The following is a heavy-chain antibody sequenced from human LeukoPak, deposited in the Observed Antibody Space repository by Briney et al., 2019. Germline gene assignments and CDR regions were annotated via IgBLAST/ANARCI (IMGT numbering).Heavy chain of an antibody. CDR2: IYPGDSAT. CDR1: GYNFSSYW. J-gene: IGHJ4*02. D-gene: IGHD3-10*01. V-gene: IGHV5-51*01. Sequence: GESLKISCKGSGYNFSSYWIAWVRQMPGKGLEWMGSIYPGDSATRYSPSFQGQVTISADKAITTAYLQWSSLKASDTAMYYCAAGSYSYYFDYWGQGTLVTVSS. CDR3: AAGSYSYYFDY.